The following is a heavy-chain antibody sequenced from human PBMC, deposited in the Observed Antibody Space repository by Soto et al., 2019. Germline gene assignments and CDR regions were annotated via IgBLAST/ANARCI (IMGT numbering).Heavy chain of an antibody. J-gene: IGHJ4*02. CDR2: IYFSGTT. V-gene: IGHV4-59*12. CDR1: GVTLSGYY. Sequence: SETLSLTCTVSGVTLSGYYWSWIRQTPGKTLEWIGGIYFSGTTNYNPSLKSRVTISVDTSKNQFSLKLRSVTAADTAVYYCARGKGFDYWGQGTLVTVSS. CDR3: ARGKGFDY.